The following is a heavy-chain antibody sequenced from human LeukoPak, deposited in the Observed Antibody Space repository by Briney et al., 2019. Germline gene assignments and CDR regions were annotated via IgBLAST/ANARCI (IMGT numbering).Heavy chain of an antibody. CDR3: ARENYYDSSGYSLDY. V-gene: IGHV1-18*04. CDR1: GYNFIGYY. CDR2: ISAYNGNT. Sequence: EASVKVSCKASGYNFIGYYMFWLRQAPGQGLEWMGWISAYNGNTNYAQKLQGRVTMTTDTSTSTAYMELRSLRSDDTAVYYCARENYYDSSGYSLDYWGQGTLVTVSS. D-gene: IGHD3-22*01. J-gene: IGHJ4*02.